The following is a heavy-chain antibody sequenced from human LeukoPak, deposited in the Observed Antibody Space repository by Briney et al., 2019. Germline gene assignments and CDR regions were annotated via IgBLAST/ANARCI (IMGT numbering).Heavy chain of an antibody. D-gene: IGHD2-15*01. CDR1: GFTFGSYG. V-gene: IGHV3-30*18. J-gene: IGHJ6*02. CDR3: ANSGDYYYYGMDV. Sequence: GGSLRLSCAASGFTFGSYGMHWVRQAPGKGLEWVAVISYDGSNKYYADSVKGRFTISRDNSKNTLYPQMNSLRAEDTAVYYCANSGDYYYYGMDVWGQGTTVTVSS. CDR2: ISYDGSNK.